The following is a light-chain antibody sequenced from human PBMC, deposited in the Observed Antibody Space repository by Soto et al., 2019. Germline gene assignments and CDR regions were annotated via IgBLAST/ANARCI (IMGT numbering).Light chain of an antibody. CDR1: QSISSY. J-gene: IGKJ5*01. CDR2: AAS. CDR3: QQRYSTPPIT. Sequence: DIQMTQSPSSLSASVGDRVTITCRASQSISSYLNWYQQKPGKAPKLLIYAASSLQSGVPSRFSGSGSGTDFTLTISSLQPEDFATYYCQQRYSTPPITFGQGTRQEIK. V-gene: IGKV1-39*01.